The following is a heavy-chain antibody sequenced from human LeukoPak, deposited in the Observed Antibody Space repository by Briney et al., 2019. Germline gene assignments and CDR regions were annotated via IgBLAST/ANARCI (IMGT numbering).Heavy chain of an antibody. Sequence: PGGSLRLSCAASGFTFSSYSMNWVRQAPGKGLEWVSYVSSSISTIYYADSVKGRFTISRDNAKNSLYLQMNSLRAEDTAVYYCVRGTLWLAFDCWGQGTLVTVSS. J-gene: IGHJ4*02. CDR3: VRGTLWLAFDC. V-gene: IGHV3-48*01. D-gene: IGHD5-18*01. CDR2: VSSSISTI. CDR1: GFTFSSYS.